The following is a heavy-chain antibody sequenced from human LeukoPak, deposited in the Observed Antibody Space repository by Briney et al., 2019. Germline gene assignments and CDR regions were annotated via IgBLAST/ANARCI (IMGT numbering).Heavy chain of an antibody. Sequence: ASVNVSCRASGYTFIGFYIHWVRQAPGQGLEWMGWIIPNSGAAGYAQKFQGRVTMTRDTSINTAYMELSRLRSDDTALYFCARTKIGDPFDYWGQGTLVTVFS. V-gene: IGHV1-2*02. D-gene: IGHD3-16*01. J-gene: IGHJ4*02. CDR3: ARTKIGDPFDY. CDR1: GYTFIGFY. CDR2: IIPNSGAA.